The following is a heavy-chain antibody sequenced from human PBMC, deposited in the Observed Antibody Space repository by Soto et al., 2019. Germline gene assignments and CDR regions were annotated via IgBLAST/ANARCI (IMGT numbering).Heavy chain of an antibody. V-gene: IGHV4-30-4*01. CDR3: AREGVLVPAATMNWFDP. J-gene: IGHJ5*02. Sequence: QVQLQESGPGLVKPSQTLSLTCTVSGGSISSGDYYWSWIRQPPGKGLEWIGYIYYSGSTYYNPSLKSRVTISVDTSKNQFSLKLSSVTAADTAVYYCAREGVLVPAATMNWFDPWGQGTLVTVSS. D-gene: IGHD2-2*01. CDR1: GGSISSGDYY. CDR2: IYYSGST.